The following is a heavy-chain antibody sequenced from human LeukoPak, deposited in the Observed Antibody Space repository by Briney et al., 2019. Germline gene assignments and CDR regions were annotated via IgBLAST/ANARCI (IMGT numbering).Heavy chain of an antibody. Sequence: GGSLRLSCAASGFIFRSYEMNWVRQAPGKGLEWVSYISSNGSTIYYADSVKGRFTLSRDNAKNSLYLQMNSLRAEDTAVYYCARTGGSYPYYFEYWGQGTLVTVSS. D-gene: IGHD1-26*01. CDR2: ISSNGSTI. CDR1: GFIFRSYE. J-gene: IGHJ4*02. V-gene: IGHV3-48*03. CDR3: ARTGGSYPYYFEY.